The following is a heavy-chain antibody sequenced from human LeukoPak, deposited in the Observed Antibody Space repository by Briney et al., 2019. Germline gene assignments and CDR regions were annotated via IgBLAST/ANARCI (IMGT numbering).Heavy chain of an antibody. V-gene: IGHV1-2*02. CDR3: ARGAQACRLQYVYYYGMDV. CDR2: INPNSGGT. D-gene: IGHD5-24*01. Sequence: GASVKVSWKASGYTFTGYYMHWVRHAPGQGLEWMGWINPNSGGTNYAQTFQGRVTMTRDTSISTAYMELSRLRSDDTTVYFCARGAQACRLQYVYYYGMDVWGQGTTVTVSS. J-gene: IGHJ6*02. CDR1: GYTFTGYY.